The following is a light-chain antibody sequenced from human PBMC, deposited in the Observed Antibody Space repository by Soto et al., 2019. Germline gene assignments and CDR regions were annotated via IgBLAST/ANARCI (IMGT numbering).Light chain of an antibody. Sequence: EIVMTQSPATLSVSPGERATLSCRASQSVSSNLAWHQQKPVQAPRLLIYGASTRATGIPARFSGSGSGTEFTLTISSLPSEDFAVYYCQQDNNWPKTFGQGNKLEIK. CDR3: QQDNNWPKT. V-gene: IGKV3-15*01. CDR2: GAS. CDR1: QSVSSN. J-gene: IGKJ2*01.